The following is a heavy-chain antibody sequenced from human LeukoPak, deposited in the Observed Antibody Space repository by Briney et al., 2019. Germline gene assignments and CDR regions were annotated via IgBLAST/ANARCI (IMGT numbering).Heavy chain of an antibody. Sequence: SETLSLTCTVSGGSINIYYWSWIRQPAGKGLEWIGRIYTSGSTSYNPSLKTRVTMSVDTSKNQFSLKLSSVTAADTAVYYCARVTSSSLLIDYWGQGTLVTVSS. CDR1: GGSINIYY. V-gene: IGHV4-4*07. D-gene: IGHD6-6*01. CDR3: ARVTSSSLLIDY. J-gene: IGHJ4*02. CDR2: IYTSGST.